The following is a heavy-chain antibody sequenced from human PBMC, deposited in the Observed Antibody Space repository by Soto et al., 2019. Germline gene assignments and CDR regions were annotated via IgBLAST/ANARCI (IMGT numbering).Heavy chain of an antibody. V-gene: IGHV3-48*03. CDR2: ISSSGSTR. Sequence: LRLSCAASGFDFNTFAMSWVRQAPGKGLEWVSYISSSGSTRYFADSVKGRFTISRDNAKNSLYLQMNSLRAEDTAVYHCARGYGGNSRYYFDYWGQGTLVTVSS. J-gene: IGHJ4*02. CDR1: GFDFNTFA. CDR3: ARGYGGNSRYYFDY. D-gene: IGHD2-21*02.